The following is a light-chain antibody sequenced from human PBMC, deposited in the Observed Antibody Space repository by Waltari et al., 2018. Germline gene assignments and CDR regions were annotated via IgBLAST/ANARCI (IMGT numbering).Light chain of an antibody. CDR1: KLGDKY. CDR2: QDS. J-gene: IGLJ2*01. CDR3: QAWDSSTVV. Sequence: YELTQQPSVSVSPGQTASITCSGDKLGDKYACWYEQKQGQSPVLVIYQDSKRPSGIPRRLSGSKSWNTATLTISGTLAIDEADYYCQAWDSSTVVFGGGTKLTVL. V-gene: IGLV3-1*01.